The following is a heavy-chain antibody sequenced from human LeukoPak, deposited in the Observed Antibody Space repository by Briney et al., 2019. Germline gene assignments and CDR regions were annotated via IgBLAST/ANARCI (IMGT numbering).Heavy chain of an antibody. CDR3: ARQGVGAITGRYFDY. D-gene: IGHD1-26*01. CDR1: GYSFTNYW. J-gene: IGHJ4*02. CDR2: IYPGDSDT. Sequence: GESLKISCKGSGYSFTNYWIGWVRQMPGKGLEWMGIIYPGDSDTRYSPSFQGQVTLSADKSISTAYLQWSSLKASDTAMYYCARQGVGAITGRYFDYWGQGTLVTVSS. V-gene: IGHV5-51*01.